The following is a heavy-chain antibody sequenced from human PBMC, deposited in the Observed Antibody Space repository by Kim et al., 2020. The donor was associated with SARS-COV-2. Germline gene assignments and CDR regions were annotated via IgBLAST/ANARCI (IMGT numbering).Heavy chain of an antibody. CDR3: ARDANDSSGYYFDY. V-gene: IGHV4-31*02. J-gene: IGHJ4*02. Sequence: NPSLKSRVTISVDTSKNQFSLKLGSVTAADTAVYYCARDANDSSGYYFDYWGQGTLVTVSS. D-gene: IGHD3-22*01.